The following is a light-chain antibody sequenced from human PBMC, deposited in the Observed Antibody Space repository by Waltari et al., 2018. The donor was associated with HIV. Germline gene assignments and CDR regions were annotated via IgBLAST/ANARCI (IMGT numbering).Light chain of an antibody. V-gene: IGKV3-11*01. Sequence: EILLTQSPGTLSLSPGERATLSCRASQSVDSYLAWYQQKPGQAPRLLIFDASNRATGIPARFSGSGSGTDFTLTITSLEPEDCAVYYCQQRHSWPITFGQGTRLEIK. CDR3: QQRHSWPIT. CDR1: QSVDSY. J-gene: IGKJ5*01. CDR2: DAS.